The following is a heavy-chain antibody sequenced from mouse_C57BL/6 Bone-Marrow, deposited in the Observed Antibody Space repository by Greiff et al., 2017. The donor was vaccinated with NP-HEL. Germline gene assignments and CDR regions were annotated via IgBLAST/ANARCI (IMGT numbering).Heavy chain of an antibody. CDR3: ARGENFLLLFAY. J-gene: IGHJ3*01. D-gene: IGHD2-1*01. Sequence: QVQLQQPGAELVKPGASVKLTCKASGYTFTSYWMQWVKQRPGQGLEWIGEIDPSDSYTNYNQQFKGKATLTVDTSSSTAYMQLSSLTSEDSAVYYCARGENFLLLFAYWGQGTLVTVSA. CDR1: GYTFTSYW. CDR2: IDPSDSYT. V-gene: IGHV1-50*01.